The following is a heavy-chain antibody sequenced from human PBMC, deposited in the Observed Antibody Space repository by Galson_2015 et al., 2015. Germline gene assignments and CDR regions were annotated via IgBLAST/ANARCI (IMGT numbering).Heavy chain of an antibody. CDR3: VRGSGWGFDH. Sequence: SLRLSCADSGFTSSSHWMNWVRQAPGKGLEWVANIKQDGSEKYYVDSVKGRFTISTDNAKNSVSLQMSSLRVEDTAVYFCVRGSGWGFDHWGQGILVTVSS. D-gene: IGHD6-19*01. J-gene: IGHJ4*02. CDR2: IKQDGSEK. V-gene: IGHV3-7*03. CDR1: GFTSSSHW.